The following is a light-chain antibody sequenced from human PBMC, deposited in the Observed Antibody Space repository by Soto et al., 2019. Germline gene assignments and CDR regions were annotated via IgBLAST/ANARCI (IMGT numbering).Light chain of an antibody. CDR3: QQYSGYSLFT. V-gene: IGKV1-5*01. Sequence: DIQLSQFPSTLSASVGDRVTITCRASQSICAWLAWCQQRPGKAPKLLIYDASSLKSGVPSRFSGSGSGTEFTLTIGGLQPDDFATYYCQQYSGYSLFTFGPGTVVDIK. CDR2: DAS. J-gene: IGKJ3*01. CDR1: QSICAW.